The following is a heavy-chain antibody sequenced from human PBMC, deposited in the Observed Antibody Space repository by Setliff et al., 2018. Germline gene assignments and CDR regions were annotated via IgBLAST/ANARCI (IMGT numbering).Heavy chain of an antibody. CDR3: ARVPSVELVTIRTNSWFTY. V-gene: IGHV1-18*01. J-gene: IGHJ4*02. CDR2: ISVYNGDT. Sequence: GASVKVSCKASGYTFRNYAFAWVRQAPGQGLEWVGWISVYNGDTNYAQKFQGRVTLTTDTSTSTAYMELRSLTSDDSAFYYCARVPSVELVTIRTNSWFTYWGQGTLVTVS. CDR1: GYTFRNYA. D-gene: IGHD5-18*01.